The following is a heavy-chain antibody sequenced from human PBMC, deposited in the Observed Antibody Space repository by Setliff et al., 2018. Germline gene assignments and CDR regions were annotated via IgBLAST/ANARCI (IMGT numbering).Heavy chain of an antibody. Sequence: GGSLRLSCTASGFTFSSYWMQWVRQAPGKGLEWVCGINWNGGSTGYADSVKGRFTVSRDNAMDTLFLQMNGLTTDDTAKYFCAKDRWGYADPWGQGTLVTVSS. J-gene: IGHJ5*02. CDR2: INWNGGST. CDR3: AKDRWGYADP. V-gene: IGHV3-20*04. CDR1: GFTFSSYW. D-gene: IGHD2-2*01.